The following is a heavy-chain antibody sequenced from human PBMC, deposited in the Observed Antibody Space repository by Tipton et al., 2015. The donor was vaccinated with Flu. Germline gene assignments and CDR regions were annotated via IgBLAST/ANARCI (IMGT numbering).Heavy chain of an antibody. D-gene: IGHD4-11*01. CDR2: IYHSGTA. J-gene: IGHJ5*02. Sequence: TLSLTCTVSGGSISSSRYYWGWIRQPPGKGLEWIGSIYHSGTAYYNPSLKSRVTISVDTSKNQISLKLSSVTAADMAVYYCARYPESNYHWFGPWGQGALVTVSS. V-gene: IGHV4-39*07. CDR1: GGSISSSRYY. CDR3: ARYPESNYHWFGP.